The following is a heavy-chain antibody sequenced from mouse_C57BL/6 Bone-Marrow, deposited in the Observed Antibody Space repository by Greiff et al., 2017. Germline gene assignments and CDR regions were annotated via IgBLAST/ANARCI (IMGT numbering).Heavy chain of an antibody. CDR1: GFSFNTYA. CDR3: VSIYDGYYAMDY. J-gene: IGHJ4*01. D-gene: IGHD2-3*01. CDR2: IRSKSNNYAT. Sequence: EVMLVESGGGLVQPKGSLKLSCAASGFSFNTYAMNWVRQAPGKGLEWVARIRSKSNNYATYYADSVKDRFTISRDDSESMLYLQMNNLKTEDTAMYYCVSIYDGYYAMDYWGQGTSVTVAS. V-gene: IGHV10-1*01.